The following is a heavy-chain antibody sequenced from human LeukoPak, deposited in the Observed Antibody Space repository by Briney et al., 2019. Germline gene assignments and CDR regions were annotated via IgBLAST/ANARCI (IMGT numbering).Heavy chain of an antibody. Sequence: GGSLRLSCAASGFTFSSYAMHWVRQAPGKGLEWVAVISYDGSNKYYADSVKGRFTISRDNSKNTLYLQMNSLRAEDTAVYYCAKDGLVLTQYYFDYWGQGTLVTVSS. V-gene: IGHV3-30-3*01. CDR1: GFTFSSYA. J-gene: IGHJ4*02. CDR2: ISYDGSNK. D-gene: IGHD5/OR15-5a*01. CDR3: AKDGLVLTQYYFDY.